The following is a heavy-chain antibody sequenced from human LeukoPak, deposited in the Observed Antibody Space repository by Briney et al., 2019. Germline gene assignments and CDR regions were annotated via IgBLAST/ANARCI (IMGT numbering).Heavy chain of an antibody. J-gene: IGHJ4*02. V-gene: IGHV3-23*01. D-gene: IGHD3-22*01. CDR1: GFTFSSYA. Sequence: GGSLRLSCAASGFTFSSYAMSWVRQAPGKGLEWVSTLSGSGGNTYYADSVKGRVTISRDNSKNTLYLQMNSLRAEDTAVYHCAKGPYYYDSADYFDYWGRGTLVTVSS. CDR3: AKGPYYYDSADYFDY. CDR2: LSGSGGNT.